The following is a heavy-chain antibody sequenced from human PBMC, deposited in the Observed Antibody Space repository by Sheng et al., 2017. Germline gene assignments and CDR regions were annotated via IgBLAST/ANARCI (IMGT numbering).Heavy chain of an antibody. D-gene: IGHD6-13*01. V-gene: IGHV4-39*07. CDR3: ARSVLAAALGY. J-gene: IGHJ4*02. Sequence: QLQLQESGPGLVKPSETLSLTCTVSGGSISSSSYYWGWIRQPPGKGLEWIGSIYYSGSTYYNPSLKSRVTISVDTSKNQFSLKLSSVTAADTAVYYCARSVLAAALGYWGQGTLVTVSS. CDR2: IYYSGST. CDR1: GGSISSSSYY.